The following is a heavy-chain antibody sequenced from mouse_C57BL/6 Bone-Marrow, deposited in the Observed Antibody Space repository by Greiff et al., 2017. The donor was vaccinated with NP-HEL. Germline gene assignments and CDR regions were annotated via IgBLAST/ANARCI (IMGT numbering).Heavy chain of an antibody. CDR2: IDPSDSYT. CDR3: ARGGLRYYFDY. CDR1: GYTFTSYW. J-gene: IGHJ2*01. V-gene: IGHV1-59*01. D-gene: IGHD2-4*01. Sequence: VQLQQPGAELVRPGTSVKLSCKASGYTFTSYWMHWVKQRPGQGLEWIGVIDPSDSYTNYNQKFKGKATLTVDTSSSTAYMQLSSLTSEDSAVYYCARGGLRYYFDYWGQGTTLTVSS.